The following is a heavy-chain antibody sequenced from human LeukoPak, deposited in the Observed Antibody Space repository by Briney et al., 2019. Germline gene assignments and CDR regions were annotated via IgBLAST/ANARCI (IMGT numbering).Heavy chain of an antibody. V-gene: IGHV3-23*01. Sequence: PGGSLRLSCAASGFTFSSYAMSWVRQAPGKGLEWVSAISGSGDSTFYADSVKGRFTISRDNSKNTLYMQMNSLRAEDTAVYYCAKDGSGVAAADYYFDYWGQGTLVTVSS. CDR3: AKDGSGVAAADYYFDY. CDR2: ISGSGDST. J-gene: IGHJ4*02. D-gene: IGHD2-15*01. CDR1: GFTFSSYA.